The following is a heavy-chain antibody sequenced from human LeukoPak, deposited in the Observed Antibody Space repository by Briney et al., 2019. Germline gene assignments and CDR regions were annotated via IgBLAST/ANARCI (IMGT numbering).Heavy chain of an antibody. CDR3: ATPGRWLQYHLDY. V-gene: IGHV3-53*01. J-gene: IGHJ4*02. Sequence: GGSLRLSCAASGFTVSSNYMSWVRQAPGKGLEWVSVIYSGGSTYYADSVKGRFTISRDNSKNTLYLQMNSLRAEDTAVYYCATPGRWLQYHLDYWGQGTLVTVSS. CDR2: IYSGGST. CDR1: GFTVSSNY. D-gene: IGHD5-24*01.